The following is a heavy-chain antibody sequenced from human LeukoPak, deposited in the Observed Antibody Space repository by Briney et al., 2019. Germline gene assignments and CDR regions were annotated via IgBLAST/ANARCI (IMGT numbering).Heavy chain of an antibody. Sequence: SVKVSCKASGGTFSSYAISWVRQAPGQGLEWMGGIIPIFGTANYAQKFQGRVTITADKSTSTAYMELSSLRSEDTAVYYCARGGYSSSSAGWALYYYHYMDVWGKGTTVTVSS. CDR3: ARGGYSSSSAGWALYYYHYMDV. CDR2: IIPIFGTA. V-gene: IGHV1-69*06. D-gene: IGHD6-6*01. CDR1: GGTFSSYA. J-gene: IGHJ6*03.